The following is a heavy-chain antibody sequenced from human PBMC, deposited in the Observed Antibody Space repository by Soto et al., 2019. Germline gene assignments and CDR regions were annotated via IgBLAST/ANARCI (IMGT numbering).Heavy chain of an antibody. V-gene: IGHV3-23*01. Sequence: EVQLLESGGGLVQPGRSLRVSCAASGFAFNIYAMSWVRQAPGKGLEWVSVISGSADSTNYADSVKGRFTISRDNSKNTVYLQMNSLRVEDTAVYYCAKDRNHYGSGSYFDYWGQGTLVTVS. J-gene: IGHJ4*02. CDR3: AKDRNHYGSGSYFDY. CDR1: GFAFNIYA. D-gene: IGHD3-10*01. CDR2: ISGSADST.